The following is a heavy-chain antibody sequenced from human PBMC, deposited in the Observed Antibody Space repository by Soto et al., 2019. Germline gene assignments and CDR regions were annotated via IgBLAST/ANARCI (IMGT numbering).Heavy chain of an antibody. V-gene: IGHV1-8*01. CDR1: GYTFSDHD. Sequence: QVQLVQSGAEVKKPGASVKVSCKASGYTFSDHDINWVRQASGQGPEWLGWMNPNSGDTGYAQNFQGRVTMTRDTSKRTAYMELSRLRSEDTAVYYCARVGGNWNDDYFDYWGQGTLVIVSS. CDR3: ARVGGNWNDDYFDY. CDR2: MNPNSGDT. D-gene: IGHD1-1*01. J-gene: IGHJ4*02.